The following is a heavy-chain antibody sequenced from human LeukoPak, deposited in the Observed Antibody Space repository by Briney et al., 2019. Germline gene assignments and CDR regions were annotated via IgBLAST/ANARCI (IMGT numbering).Heavy chain of an antibody. D-gene: IGHD2-8*01. J-gene: IGHJ6*03. V-gene: IGHV4-59*01. CDR3: ARMGVYYYYYYMDV. CDR2: IYYSGST. Sequence: SETLSLTCTVSGGSISSYYWSWIRQPPGKGLEWIGYIYYSGSTNYNPSLKSRVTISVDTSKNQFSLKLSSMTAADTAVYYCARMGVYYYYYYMDVWGKGTTVTVSS. CDR1: GGSISSYY.